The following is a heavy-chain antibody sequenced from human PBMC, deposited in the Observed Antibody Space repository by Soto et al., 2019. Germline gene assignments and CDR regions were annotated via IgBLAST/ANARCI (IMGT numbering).Heavy chain of an antibody. V-gene: IGHV3-48*02. D-gene: IGHD3-3*01. J-gene: IGHJ6*02. Sequence: GGSLRLSCAASGFTFSSYSMNWVRQAPGKGLEWVSYISSSSSTIYYADSVKGRFTISRDNAKDSLYLQMNSLRDEDTAVYYCARDSEWGGDYYYYYGMDVWGQGTTVTVSS. CDR1: GFTFSSYS. CDR2: ISSSSSTI. CDR3: ARDSEWGGDYYYYYGMDV.